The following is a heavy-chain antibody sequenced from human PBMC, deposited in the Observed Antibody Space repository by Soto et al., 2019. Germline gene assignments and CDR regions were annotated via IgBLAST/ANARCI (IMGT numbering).Heavy chain of an antibody. D-gene: IGHD1-26*01. CDR1: GFTFGDYA. Sequence: PGGSLRLSCTASGFTFGDYAMSCVRQAPGRGLEWVGFTRSKAYGGTTEYAASVKGRFTISRDDSKSIAYLQMNSLKTEDTAVYYCTRDLMSYIRSYPALEYWGQGT. CDR3: TRDLMSYIRSYPALEY. V-gene: IGHV3-49*04. J-gene: IGHJ4*02. CDR2: TRSKAYGGTT.